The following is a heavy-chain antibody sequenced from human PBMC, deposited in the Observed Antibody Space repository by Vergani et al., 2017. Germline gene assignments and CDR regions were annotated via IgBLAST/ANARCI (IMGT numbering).Heavy chain of an antibody. J-gene: IGHJ4*02. D-gene: IGHD4-23*01. CDR2: ISSSSSYI. CDR1: GFTFSSYS. Sequence: VQLVESGGGVVQPGRSLRLSCAASGFTFSSYSMNWVRQAPGKGLEWVSSISSSSSYIYYADSVKGRFTISRDNAKNSLYLQMNSLRAEDTAVYYCASLTTVVTPGLDYWGQGTLVTVSS. V-gene: IGHV3-21*01. CDR3: ASLTTVVTPGLDY.